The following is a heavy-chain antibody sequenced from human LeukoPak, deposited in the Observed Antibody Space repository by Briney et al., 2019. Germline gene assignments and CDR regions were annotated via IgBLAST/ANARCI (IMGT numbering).Heavy chain of an antibody. CDR2: MNPNSGNT. J-gene: IGHJ4*02. CDR1: GYTFTSYD. Sequence: ASVKVSCKASGYTFTSYDINWVRQPTGQGLDWMGWMNPNSGNTGYAQKFQGRVTMTRNTTISTAYMELSSLRSEDTAVYYCARERGSGNWGGIDYWDQGTLVTVSS. V-gene: IGHV1-8*01. D-gene: IGHD3-10*01. CDR3: ARERGSGNWGGIDY.